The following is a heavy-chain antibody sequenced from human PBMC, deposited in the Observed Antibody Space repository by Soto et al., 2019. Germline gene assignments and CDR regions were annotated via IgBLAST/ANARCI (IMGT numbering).Heavy chain of an antibody. CDR1: GFTLSNYG. D-gene: IGHD2-2*01. CDR3: AEDYLGSSQVFDF. CDR2: ISDDGTNK. Sequence: GGSLRLSCAVYGFTLSNYGMHWVRQAPGKGLEWVALISDDGTNKYFVDSVKGRFTISRDNSRNMVYLQMNRLRAEDTAVYYCAEDYLGSSQVFDFCGQGTLVTVSS. V-gene: IGHV3-30*18. J-gene: IGHJ3*01.